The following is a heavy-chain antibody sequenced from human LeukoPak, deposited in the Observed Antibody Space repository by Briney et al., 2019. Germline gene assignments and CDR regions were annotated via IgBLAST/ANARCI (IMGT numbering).Heavy chain of an antibody. CDR1: GGPISSYY. D-gene: IGHD3-3*01. J-gene: IGHJ4*02. CDR3: AGGPETYDFWSGYYGPLDY. V-gene: IGHV4-59*01. Sequence: SETLSLTCTVSGGPISSYYWSWIRQPPGKGLEWIGYIYYSGSTNYNPSLKSRVTISVDTSKNQFSPKLSSVTAADTAVYYCAGGPETYDFWSGYYGPLDYWGQGTLVTVSS. CDR2: IYYSGST.